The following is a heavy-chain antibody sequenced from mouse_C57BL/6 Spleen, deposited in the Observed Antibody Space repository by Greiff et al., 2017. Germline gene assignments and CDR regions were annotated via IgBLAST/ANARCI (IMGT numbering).Heavy chain of an antibody. CDR3: ARSGSGYGDYYAMDY. CDR1: GYTFTSYW. J-gene: IGHJ4*01. Sequence: QVQLQQPGAELVKPGASVKLSCKASGYTFTSYWMHWVKQRPGRGLEWIGWIDPNSGGTKYNEKFKSKATLTVDKPSSTAYMQLSSLTSEDSAVYYCARSGSGYGDYYAMDYWGQGTSVTVSS. D-gene: IGHD3-2*02. V-gene: IGHV1-72*01. CDR2: IDPNSGGT.